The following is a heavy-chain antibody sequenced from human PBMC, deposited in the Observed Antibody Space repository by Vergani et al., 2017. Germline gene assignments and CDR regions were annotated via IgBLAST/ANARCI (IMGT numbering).Heavy chain of an antibody. CDR2: INPSGGST. D-gene: IGHD2-2*01. J-gene: IGHJ4*02. CDR3: ARVKGYCSSTSCQRPFDY. Sequence: QVQLVQSGAEVKKPGASVKVSCKASGYPFTSYYMHWVRQAPGQGLEWMGIINPSGGSTSYAQKFQGRVTMTRDTSTSTVYMELSSLRSEDTAVYYCARVKGYCSSTSCQRPFDYCGQGTLVTVSS. CDR1: GYPFTSYY. V-gene: IGHV1-46*03.